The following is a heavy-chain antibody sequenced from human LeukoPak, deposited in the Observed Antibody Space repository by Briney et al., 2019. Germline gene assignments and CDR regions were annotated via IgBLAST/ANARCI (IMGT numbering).Heavy chain of an antibody. CDR1: GFTFSSYS. D-gene: IGHD4-17*01. V-gene: IGHV3-48*01. J-gene: IGHJ3*02. CDR2: ISSGSTSI. CDR3: ARPPDYGDYGIDAFDI. Sequence: GGSVRLTCVASGFTFSSYSVNWVRQAPGKGLEWISYISSGSTSIFYADSVKGRFTISRDNAKNSLYLQMNSLRAEDTAVYYCARPPDYGDYGIDAFDIWDQGTMVTVSS.